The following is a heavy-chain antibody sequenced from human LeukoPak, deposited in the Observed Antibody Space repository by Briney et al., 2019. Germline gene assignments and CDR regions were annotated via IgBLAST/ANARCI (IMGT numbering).Heavy chain of an antibody. CDR1: GGSISSSSYY. J-gene: IGHJ4*02. Sequence: PSETLSLTCTVSGGSISSSSYYWGWIRQPPGKGLEWIGSIYYSGSTYYNPSLKSRVTISVDTSKNQFSLKLSSVTAADTVVYYCARHDLIVGATSYWGQGTLVTVSS. D-gene: IGHD1-26*01. CDR3: ARHDLIVGATSY. V-gene: IGHV4-39*01. CDR2: IYYSGST.